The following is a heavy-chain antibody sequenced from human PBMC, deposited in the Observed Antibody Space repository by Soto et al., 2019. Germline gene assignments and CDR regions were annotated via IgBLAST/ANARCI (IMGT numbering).Heavy chain of an antibody. J-gene: IGHJ4*02. D-gene: IGHD3-3*01. V-gene: IGHV3-15*01. CDR1: GFTFSNAW. CDR2: IKSKTDGGTT. CDR3: TTDIPGMSFDFWSGYLIFDY. Sequence: NPGGSLRLSCAASGFTFSNAWMSWVRQAPGKGLEWVGRIKSKTDGGTTDYAAPVKGRFTISRDDSKNTLYLQMNSLKTEDTAVYYCTTDIPGMSFDFWSGYLIFDYWGQGTLVTVSS.